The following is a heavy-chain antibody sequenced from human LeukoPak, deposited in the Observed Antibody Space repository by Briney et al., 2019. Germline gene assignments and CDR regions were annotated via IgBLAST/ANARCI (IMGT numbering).Heavy chain of an antibody. J-gene: IGHJ6*04. V-gene: IGHV4-59*01. CDR2: IRYSGST. D-gene: IGHD2-2*01. CDR3: ARDGDCSSTTCNYGMDV. Sequence: SETLSLTCTASGFSISTYYRSWVRQPPGEGLEWVGDIRYSGSTNYNPSLKSRVTISVDASKKQFSLKLSSVTAADTAVYYCARDGDCSSTTCNYGMDVWGKGTTVTVSS. CDR1: GFSISTYY.